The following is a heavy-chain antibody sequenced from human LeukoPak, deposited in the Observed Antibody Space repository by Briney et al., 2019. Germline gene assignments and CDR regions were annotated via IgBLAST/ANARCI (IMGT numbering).Heavy chain of an antibody. V-gene: IGHV5-51*01. J-gene: IGHJ4*02. CDR2: IYPGDSDT. D-gene: IGHD6-19*01. Sequence: GESLKISCKGSGYSFTSYWIGWVRQMPGKGLEWMGIIYPGDSDTRYSPSFQGQVTISADKSISTAYLQWSSLKASDTAMYYCARQFRGIAVAGTGFDYWGQATLVTVSS. CDR3: ARQFRGIAVAGTGFDY. CDR1: GYSFTSYW.